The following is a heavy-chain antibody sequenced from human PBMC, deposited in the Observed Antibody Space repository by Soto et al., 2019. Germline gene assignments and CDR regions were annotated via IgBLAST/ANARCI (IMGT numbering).Heavy chain of an antibody. CDR3: AKSGAEISTTDLHS. Sequence: QVQLVESGGGVVQPGRSLRLSCAASGFIFSNYDMHWVRQAPGKGLEWVAVISFDGNDMSYADSVKGRFTISRDKSKNTRHLQMNSLRPEDTAVYYCAKSGAEISTTDLHSWGQGTLVTVSS. D-gene: IGHD2-15*01. CDR1: GFIFSNYD. V-gene: IGHV3-30*18. J-gene: IGHJ4*02. CDR2: ISFDGNDM.